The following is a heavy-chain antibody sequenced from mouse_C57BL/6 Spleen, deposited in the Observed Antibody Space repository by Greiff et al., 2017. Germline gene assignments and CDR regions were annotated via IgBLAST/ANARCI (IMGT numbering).Heavy chain of an antibody. V-gene: IGHV1-52*01. CDR2: IDPSDSET. D-gene: IGHD3-2*02. CDR1: GYTFTSYW. CDR3: ARQTQGYAMDY. Sequence: VQLQQPGAELVRPGSSVKLSCKASGYTFTSYWMHWVKQRPIQGLEWIGNIDPSDSETHYNQKFKDKATLTVDKSASTAYMQISSLTSEDSAVYYCARQTQGYAMDYWGQGTSVTVSS. J-gene: IGHJ4*01.